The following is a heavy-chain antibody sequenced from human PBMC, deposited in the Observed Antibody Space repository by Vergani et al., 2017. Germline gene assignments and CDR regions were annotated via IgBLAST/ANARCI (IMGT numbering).Heavy chain of an antibody. CDR1: GGPISSYY. Sequence: QVQLQESGPGLVKPSETLSLTCTVPGGPISSYYWSWIRQPAGKGLGWIGRIYTSGSTNYNPSLKSRVTMSVDTSKNQFSLKLSPVTAADTAVYYCARGEPYSGCAFDIWGQGTMVTVSS. J-gene: IGHJ3*02. CDR2: IYTSGST. CDR3: ARGEPYSGCAFDI. D-gene: IGHD5-12*01. V-gene: IGHV4-4*07.